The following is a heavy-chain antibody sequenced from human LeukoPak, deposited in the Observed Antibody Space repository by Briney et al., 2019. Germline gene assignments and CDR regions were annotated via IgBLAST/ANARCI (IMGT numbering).Heavy chain of an antibody. CDR1: GYTFTGYY. CDR3: AKSGDFDY. CDR2: INPNSGGT. Sequence: GASVKVSCKASGYTFTGYYIHWVRQAPGQGLEWMGWINPNSGGTNYAQKFQGRVTMTRNTSISTAYMELSSLRSEDTAVYYCAKSGDFDYWGQGTLVTVSS. J-gene: IGHJ4*02. V-gene: IGHV1-2*02. D-gene: IGHD3-10*01.